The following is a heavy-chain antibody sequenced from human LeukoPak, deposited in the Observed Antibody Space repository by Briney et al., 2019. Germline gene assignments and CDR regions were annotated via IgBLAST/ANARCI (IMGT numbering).Heavy chain of an antibody. CDR2: ISSSSSYI. V-gene: IGHV3-21*01. D-gene: IGHD5-18*01. Sequence: GGSLRLSCAASGFTFSSYSMNWVRQAPGKGLEWVPSISSSSSYIYYADSVKGRFTISRDNAKNSLYLQMNSLRAEDTAAYYCARDNSSPSYYYYYGMDVWGQGTTVTVSS. CDR1: GFTFSSYS. CDR3: ARDNSSPSYYYYYGMDV. J-gene: IGHJ6*02.